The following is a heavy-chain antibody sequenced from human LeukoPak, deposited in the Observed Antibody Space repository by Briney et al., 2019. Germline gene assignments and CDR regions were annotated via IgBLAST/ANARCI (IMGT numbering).Heavy chain of an antibody. D-gene: IGHD3-9*01. Sequence: SETLSLTCAIYGGSFRGYYWSWIRQPPGKGLEWIGKINHSGSTNYNPSLKSRVTISVDTSKNQVSLKLSSVTAADTAVYYCAVTDVLTGYPYYFDYWGQGTLVTVSS. CDR1: GGSFRGYY. CDR3: AVTDVLTGYPYYFDY. V-gene: IGHV4-34*01. CDR2: INHSGST. J-gene: IGHJ4*02.